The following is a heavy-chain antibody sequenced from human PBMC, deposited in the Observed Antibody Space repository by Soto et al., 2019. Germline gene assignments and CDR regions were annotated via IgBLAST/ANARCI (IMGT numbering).Heavy chain of an antibody. CDR1: GFTFSSYA. Sequence: EVQLLESGGGLVQPGGSLRLSCAASGFTFSSYAMSWVRQAPGKGLAWVSAISGGGGSTYYADSVKGRFTISRDNSKNTLYLQMNSPSAEETTVYYCALEGSNRGGGYFDFWGQGTLVTVSS. V-gene: IGHV3-23*01. J-gene: IGHJ4*02. CDR2: ISGGGGST. CDR3: ALEGSNRGGGYFDF. D-gene: IGHD1-26*01.